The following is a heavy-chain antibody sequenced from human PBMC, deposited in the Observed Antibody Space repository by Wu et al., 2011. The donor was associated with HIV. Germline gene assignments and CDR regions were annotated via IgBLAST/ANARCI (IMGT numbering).Heavy chain of an antibody. CDR3: ARAGTSEVVPRSDY. D-gene: IGHD2-2*01. CDR2: INTNNGGA. Sequence: QVQLVQSEAELKKPGASVSVSCKASGYSFTSYGISWVRQVPGQGLEWIAWINTNNGGAKYAQTFQDRITMTTDTSTRTVYMELRSLRTDDTAVYYCARAGTSEVVPRSDYWGQGTLVTVSS. V-gene: IGHV1-18*01. CDR1: GYSFTSYG. J-gene: IGHJ4*02.